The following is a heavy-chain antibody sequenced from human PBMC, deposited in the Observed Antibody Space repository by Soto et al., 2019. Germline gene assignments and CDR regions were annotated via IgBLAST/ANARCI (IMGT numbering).Heavy chain of an antibody. CDR3: ARSNSGYYKWFDP. D-gene: IGHD3-22*01. J-gene: IGHJ5*02. CDR1: GDSISNSNYY. CDR2: IYYSGIT. V-gene: IGHV4-39*01. Sequence: SETLYLTCTVSGDSISNSNYYWGWIRQPPGKGLEWIANIYYSGITYCNPSLKSRVAISVDTSKNQFSLKLSSVTAADTAIYYCARSNSGYYKWFDPWGQGTLVTVSS.